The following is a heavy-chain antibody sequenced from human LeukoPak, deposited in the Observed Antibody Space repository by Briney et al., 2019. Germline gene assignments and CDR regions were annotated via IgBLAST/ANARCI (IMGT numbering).Heavy chain of an antibody. CDR1: GGSISSSNW. V-gene: IGHV4-4*02. CDR2: IYHSGST. CDR3: ARSRDYYDSSGYHNWFDP. D-gene: IGHD3-22*01. J-gene: IGHJ5*02. Sequence: SGTLSLTCAVSGGSISSSNWWSWVRQPPGKGLEWIGEIYHSGSTNYNPSLKSRVTISVDKSKNQFSLKLSSVTAADTAVYYCARSRDYYDSSGYHNWFDPRGQGTLVTVSS.